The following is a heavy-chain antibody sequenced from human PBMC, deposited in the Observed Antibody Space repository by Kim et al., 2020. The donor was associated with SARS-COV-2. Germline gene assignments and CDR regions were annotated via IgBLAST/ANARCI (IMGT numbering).Heavy chain of an antibody. CDR1: EFTFSTYV. D-gene: IGHD4-4*01. J-gene: IGHJ4*02. Sequence: GGSLRLSCAASEFTFSTYVMTWVRQAPGKGLEWVSSITHTGDNTYYADSVKGRFTISRDNSKNTLYLQMDNLRAEDTAIYFCARDRDPPNSRDDYKGRAVDCWGQGLLATVYS. CDR2: ITHTGDNT. V-gene: IGHV3-23*01. CDR3: ARDRDPPNSRDDYKGRAVDC.